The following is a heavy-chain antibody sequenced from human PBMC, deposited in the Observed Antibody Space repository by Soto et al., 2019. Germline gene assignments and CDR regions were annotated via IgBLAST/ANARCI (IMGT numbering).Heavy chain of an antibody. CDR2: INHSGST. Sequence: QVQLQQWGAGLLKPSETLSLTCAVYGGSFSAYYWTWIRQPPGTGMEWIGQINHSGSTNYNPSLKSRVTISVDTSKNQFSPKLTSVTAADTAVYYCARDKITGLFDYLGQGTLVTVSS. V-gene: IGHV4-34*01. D-gene: IGHD2-8*02. CDR1: GGSFSAYY. J-gene: IGHJ4*02. CDR3: ARDKITGLFDY.